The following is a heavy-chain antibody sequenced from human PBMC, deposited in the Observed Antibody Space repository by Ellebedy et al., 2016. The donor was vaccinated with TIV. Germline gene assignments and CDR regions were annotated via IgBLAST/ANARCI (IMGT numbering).Heavy chain of an antibody. V-gene: IGHV3-23*01. CDR2: ISGSASST. Sequence: GESLKISXAASGFTFSNFVMSWVRQAPGKGLEWVSTISGSASSTYYADSVKGRFTISRDNSKNTLYLQMNSLRAEDTAVYYCAKDGEGWELWGQGTLVTVSS. CDR3: AKDGEGWEL. CDR1: GFTFSNFV. J-gene: IGHJ4*02. D-gene: IGHD1-26*01.